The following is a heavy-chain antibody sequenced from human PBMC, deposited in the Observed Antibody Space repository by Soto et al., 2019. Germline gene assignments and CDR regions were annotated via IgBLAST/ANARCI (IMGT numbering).Heavy chain of an antibody. J-gene: IGHJ4*02. CDR3: ARGGSHSSDS. D-gene: IGHD1-26*01. V-gene: IGHV3-7*05. CDR2: IKEDGSET. Sequence: EVQLVESGGNLVQPGGSLRLSCAASGFTFSAFWMSWVRRAPGRGLEWVANIKEDGSETYYVDSVEGLFTISRDNAKKSLYLQMNSLRAEDTALYYCARGGSHSSDSWGQGALVTVSS. CDR1: GFTFSAFW.